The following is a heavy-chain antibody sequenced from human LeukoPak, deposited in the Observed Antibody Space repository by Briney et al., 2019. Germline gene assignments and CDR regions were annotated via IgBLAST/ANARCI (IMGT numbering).Heavy chain of an antibody. J-gene: IGHJ4*02. Sequence: GGSLRLSCAASGFTLSSYSMNWVRQAPGKGLEWVSSISSSSSYIYYADSVKGRFTISRDNSKNTLYLQMNSLRAEDTAVYYCASSNSGYSSGWYYFDYWGQGTLVTVSS. CDR3: ASSNSGYSSGWYYFDY. D-gene: IGHD6-19*01. CDR1: GFTLSSYS. V-gene: IGHV3-21*01. CDR2: ISSSSSYI.